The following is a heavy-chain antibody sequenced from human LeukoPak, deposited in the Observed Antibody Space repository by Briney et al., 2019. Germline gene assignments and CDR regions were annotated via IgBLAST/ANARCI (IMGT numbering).Heavy chain of an antibody. D-gene: IGHD6-13*01. CDR1: GFTFSSSR. CDR3: ANFEPGYTSSWYAEF. Sequence: GGSLRLSCEVSGFTFSSSRMNWVRQAPGKGLEWVSYISSRGATKHYADSVKGRFTISRDNAKNALYLQMNSLRVEDTAVYYCANFEPGYTSSWYAEFWGQGTLVTVSS. CDR2: ISSRGATK. J-gene: IGHJ4*02. V-gene: IGHV3-48*01.